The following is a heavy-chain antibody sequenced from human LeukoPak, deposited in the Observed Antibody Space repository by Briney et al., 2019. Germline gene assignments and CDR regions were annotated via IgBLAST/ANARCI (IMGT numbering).Heavy chain of an antibody. CDR3: ARISSSTSRSRPFDY. Sequence: GESLKISCKGSGYSFTSYWIGWVRQMPGKGLEWMGIIYPGDSGTRYSPSFQGQVTISADKSISTAYLQWSSLKASDTAMYYCARISSSTSRSRPFDYWGQGTLVTVSS. CDR2: IYPGDSGT. CDR1: GYSFTSYW. D-gene: IGHD2-2*01. V-gene: IGHV5-51*01. J-gene: IGHJ4*02.